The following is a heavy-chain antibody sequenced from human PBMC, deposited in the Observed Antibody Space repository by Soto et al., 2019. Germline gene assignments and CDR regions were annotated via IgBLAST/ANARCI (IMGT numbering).Heavy chain of an antibody. CDR3: ASTSGSRDGYNWGRYWYFDL. V-gene: IGHV1-46*01. J-gene: IGHJ2*01. Sequence: QVQLVQSGAEVKKPGASVKVSCKASGYTFTSYYMHWVRQAPGQGLEWMGIINPSGGSTSYAQKCQGRVTMTRDTSTSTVYMELSSLRSEDTAVYYCASTSGSRDGYNWGRYWYFDLWGRGTLVTVSS. CDR2: INPSGGST. CDR1: GYTFTSYY. D-gene: IGHD5-12*01.